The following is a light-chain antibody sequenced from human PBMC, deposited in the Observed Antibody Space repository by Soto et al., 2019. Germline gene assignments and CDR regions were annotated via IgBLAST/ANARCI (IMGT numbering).Light chain of an antibody. Sequence: QLVLTQPPSVSGALGQRVTISCTGSSSKIGAGFDLHWYQQLPGRAPKVLIYDNTNRPPGVPDRFSGSKSGTSASLAITGLQAEDEADYYCQSYDSSLGGNVVFGGGTKLTVL. V-gene: IGLV1-40*01. CDR3: QSYDSSLGGNVV. CDR2: DNT. J-gene: IGLJ2*01. CDR1: SSKIGAGFD.